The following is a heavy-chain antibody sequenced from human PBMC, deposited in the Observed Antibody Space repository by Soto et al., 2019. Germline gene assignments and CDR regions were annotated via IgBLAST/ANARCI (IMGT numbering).Heavy chain of an antibody. Sequence: KPSETLSLTCAVSGGSISSGGYSWSWIRQPPGKGLEWIGYIYHSGSTYYNPSLKSRVTIPVDRSKNQFSLKLSSVTAADTAVYYCARGIVATMGVEYYFDYWGQGTLVTVS. J-gene: IGHJ4*02. CDR3: ARGIVATMGVEYYFDY. CDR2: IYHSGST. CDR1: GGSISSGGYS. V-gene: IGHV4-30-2*01. D-gene: IGHD5-12*01.